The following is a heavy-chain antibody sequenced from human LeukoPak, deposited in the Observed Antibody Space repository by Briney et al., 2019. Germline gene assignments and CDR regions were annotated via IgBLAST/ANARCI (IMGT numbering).Heavy chain of an antibody. CDR1: GFTFSDYY. CDR2: ISGSGDTT. D-gene: IGHD2-15*01. J-gene: IGHJ6*03. V-gene: IGHV3-23*01. Sequence: GGSLRLSCAASGFTFSDYYMSWVRQAPGKGLEWVSAISGSGDTTYYADSVKGRFTLSRDNSKNTLYLQMNSLRAEDTAIYYCAKVRTRILYHMDVWGKGTTVTVSS. CDR3: AKVRTRILYHMDV.